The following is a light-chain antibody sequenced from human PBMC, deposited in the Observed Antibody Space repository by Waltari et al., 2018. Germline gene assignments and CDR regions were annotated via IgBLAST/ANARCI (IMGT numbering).Light chain of an antibody. CDR1: ESLVHSYGDSF. V-gene: IGKV2-24*01. CDR3: MQATHFPRT. CDR2: EVS. Sequence: VLTQTPVSLNVTVGQPASISCRSSESLVHSYGDSFFNWLHQRPGPPPRLLVFEVSHRFSGVPGRFSGSGAGTDFTLHISSVQPEDVGFFYCMQATHFPRTFGQGTKVDI. J-gene: IGKJ1*01.